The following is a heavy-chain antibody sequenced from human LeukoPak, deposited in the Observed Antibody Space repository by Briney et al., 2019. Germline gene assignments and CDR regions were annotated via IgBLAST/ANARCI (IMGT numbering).Heavy chain of an antibody. J-gene: IGHJ3*02. CDR1: GFVFSTYG. Sequence: GGSLRLSCAASGFVFSTYGMHWVRQAPGKGLEWVAVIWSHGDTKKYADSVTGRFTISRDNSKNTLYLEMNTLRAEDTAVYYCARDDDYDDHNTFDMWGHGAMVTVSS. CDR2: IWSHGDTK. V-gene: IGHV3-33*01. D-gene: IGHD4-17*01. CDR3: ARDDDYDDHNTFDM.